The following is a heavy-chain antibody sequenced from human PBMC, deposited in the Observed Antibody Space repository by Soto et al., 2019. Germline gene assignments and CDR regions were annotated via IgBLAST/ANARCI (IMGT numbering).Heavy chain of an antibody. D-gene: IGHD6-19*01. V-gene: IGHV4-59*08. CDR3: ARHDSSGWSEDL. Sequence: QVQLQESGPGLVKPSETLSLTCTVSGGSISSYYWSWIRQPPGKGLEWIGYIYYSGSTNYNPSLKSRVTISVDTSKNQFSLKLSSVTAADTAVYYCARHDSSGWSEDLWGRGTLVTVSS. J-gene: IGHJ2*01. CDR2: IYYSGST. CDR1: GGSISSYY.